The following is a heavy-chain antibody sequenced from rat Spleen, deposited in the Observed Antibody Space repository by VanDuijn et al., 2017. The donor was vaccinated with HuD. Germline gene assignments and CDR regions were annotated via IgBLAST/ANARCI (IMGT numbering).Heavy chain of an antibody. D-gene: IGHD1-7*01. J-gene: IGHJ4*01. CDR3: ARYPYGSLRVDA. CDR1: GYSITSNY. CDR2: ISYSGST. Sequence: EVQLQESGPGLVKPSQSFSLTCSVTGYSITSNYWAWIRKFPGNKMEWMGYISYSGSTRYNPSLKSRISITRDTSKNQFFLQINSVTTEDTATYYCARYPYGSLRVDAWGQGASVTVSS. V-gene: IGHV3-1*01.